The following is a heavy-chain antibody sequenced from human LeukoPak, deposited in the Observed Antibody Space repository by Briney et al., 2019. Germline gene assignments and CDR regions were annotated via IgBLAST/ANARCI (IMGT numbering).Heavy chain of an antibody. D-gene: IGHD6-13*01. CDR2: VYTSGST. CDR3: ARGYSSSLGYYYYGMDV. CDR1: GGSISSYY. V-gene: IGHV4-4*07. J-gene: IGHJ6*02. Sequence: SETLSLTCTVSGGSISSYYWSWIRQPAGKGLEWIGRVYTSGSTNYNPSLKSRVTMSVDTSKNQFSLKLSSVTAADTAVYYCARGYSSSLGYYYYGMDVWGQGTTVTVSS.